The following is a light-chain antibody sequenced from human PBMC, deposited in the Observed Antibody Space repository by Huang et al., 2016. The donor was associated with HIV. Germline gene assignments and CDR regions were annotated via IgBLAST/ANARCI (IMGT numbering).Light chain of an antibody. CDR2: DAS. CDR3: QQYGSSPLT. CDR1: QSLSSSY. J-gene: IGKJ4*01. Sequence: EIVLTQSPATLSLSPGERATLSCGASQSLSSSYLAWYQQKPGLAPRLLIYDASNRATGIPDRFSGSGSGTDFTLTISRLEPEDSAVYYCQQYGSSPLTFGGGTKVEIK. V-gene: IGKV3D-20*01.